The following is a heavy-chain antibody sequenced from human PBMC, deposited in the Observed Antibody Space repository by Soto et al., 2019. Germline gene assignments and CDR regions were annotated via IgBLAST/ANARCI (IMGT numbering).Heavy chain of an antibody. Sequence: GGSLRLSCAASGFTFSSYWMHWVRQAPGKGLVWVSRINSDGSSTSYADSVKGRFTISRDNAKNTLYLQMNSLRAEDTAVYYCTKSYSISYYYYYMDVWGQGTTVTVSS. CDR3: TKSYSISYYYYYMDV. D-gene: IGHD4-4*01. CDR2: INSDGSST. V-gene: IGHV3-74*01. J-gene: IGHJ6*03. CDR1: GFTFSSYW.